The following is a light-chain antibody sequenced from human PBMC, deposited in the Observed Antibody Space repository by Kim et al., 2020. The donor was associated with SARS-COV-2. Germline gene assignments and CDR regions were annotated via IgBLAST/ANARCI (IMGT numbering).Light chain of an antibody. V-gene: IGLV3-1*01. J-gene: IGLJ2*01. CDR3: QAWDSSTVV. CDR2: EDI. Sequence: SYELTQPPSVSVSPGQTAIITCSGNNLGDKNVCWYQQRPGQSPLLVIYEDIKRPSGIPERVSGSNSGNTATLTISGTQAMDEADYYCQAWDSSTVVFGRGTQLIVL. CDR1: NLGDKN.